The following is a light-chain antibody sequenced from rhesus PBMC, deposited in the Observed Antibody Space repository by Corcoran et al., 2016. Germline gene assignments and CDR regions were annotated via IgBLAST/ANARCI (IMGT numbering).Light chain of an antibody. CDR1: QGIAGW. J-gene: IGKJ1*01. CDR2: QAA. Sequence: DIQMTQSPSSLSASVGDRVTITCRASQGIAGWLAWYQQKPGKAPTLLVYQAANLQNGVPSRFSAGGYGSDVTLTISSLQPEDFATYYCQQYNSVPRTFGQGTRVEVK. CDR3: QQYNSVPRT. V-gene: IGKV1-21*01.